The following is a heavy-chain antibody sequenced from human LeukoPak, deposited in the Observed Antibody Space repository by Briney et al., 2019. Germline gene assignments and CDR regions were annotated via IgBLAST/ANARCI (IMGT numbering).Heavy chain of an antibody. Sequence: SKTLSLTCAVYGGSFSGYYWSWIRQPAGKGLEWIGRIYTSGSTNYNPSLKSRVTMSVDTSKNQFSLKLSSVTAADTAVYYCARVSNYYDIWGQGTLVTVSS. CDR2: IYTSGST. D-gene: IGHD6-6*01. J-gene: IGHJ4*02. CDR1: GGSFSGYY. V-gene: IGHV4-59*10. CDR3: ARVSNYYDI.